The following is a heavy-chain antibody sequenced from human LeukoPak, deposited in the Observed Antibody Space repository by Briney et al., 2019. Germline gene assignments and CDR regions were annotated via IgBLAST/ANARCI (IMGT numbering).Heavy chain of an antibody. CDR1: GFTFSSYA. D-gene: IGHD4-17*01. V-gene: IGHV3-30-3*01. J-gene: IGHJ5*02. Sequence: GGSLRLSCAASGFTFSSYAMHWVRQAPGKGLEWVAVISYDGSNKYYADSVKGRFTISRDNSKNTLYLQMDSLRAEDTAVYYCARGDYADLSRWFDPWGQGTLVTVSS. CDR2: ISYDGSNK. CDR3: ARGDYADLSRWFDP.